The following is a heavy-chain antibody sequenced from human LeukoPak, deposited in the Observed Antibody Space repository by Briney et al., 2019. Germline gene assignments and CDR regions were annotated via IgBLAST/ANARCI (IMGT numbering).Heavy chain of an antibody. Sequence: PGGSLRLSCAASGFTFSSYWMSWVRQAPGKGLEWVANIKQDGSEEYYVDSVKGRFTISRDNAKNSLYLQMNSLRAEDTAVYYCARDIGVVVVVAATPLDYWGQGTLVTVSS. CDR1: GFTFSSYW. V-gene: IGHV3-7*01. D-gene: IGHD2-15*01. CDR2: IKQDGSEE. J-gene: IGHJ4*02. CDR3: ARDIGVVVVVAATPLDY.